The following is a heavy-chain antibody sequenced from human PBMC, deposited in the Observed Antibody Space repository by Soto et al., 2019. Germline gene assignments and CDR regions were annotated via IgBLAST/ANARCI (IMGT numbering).Heavy chain of an antibody. CDR3: GRGYCSSISCYTGLLHYGMDV. V-gene: IGHV4-30-2*01. CDR2: LYHIGST. D-gene: IGHD2-2*02. CDR1: GGSISSGGYS. Sequence: QLQLQESGSGLVKPSQTLSLTCAVSGGSISSGGYSWSWIRQPPGKRLEWIGFLYHIGSTYYNPSLKNRLTISVDRSKNQFSLKLSSVAAADTAVYYCGRGYCSSISCYTGLLHYGMDVWGQGSTVTVSS. J-gene: IGHJ6*02.